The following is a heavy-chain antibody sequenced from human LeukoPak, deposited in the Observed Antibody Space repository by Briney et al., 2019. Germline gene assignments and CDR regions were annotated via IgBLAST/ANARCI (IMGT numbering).Heavy chain of an antibody. D-gene: IGHD4-17*01. Sequence: PGGSLRLSCAASGFTFSSYGMHWVRQAPGKGLEWVAFIRYDGSNKYYADSVKGRFTISRDNSKNTLYLQMNRLRAEDTAVYYCVKEEDYGDIFDYWDQGTLVTVSS. CDR2: IRYDGSNK. CDR3: VKEEDYGDIFDY. V-gene: IGHV3-30*02. CDR1: GFTFSSYG. J-gene: IGHJ4*02.